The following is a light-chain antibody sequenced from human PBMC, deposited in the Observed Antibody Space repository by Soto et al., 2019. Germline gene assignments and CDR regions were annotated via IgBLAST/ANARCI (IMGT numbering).Light chain of an antibody. V-gene: IGLV2-8*01. CDR3: SSHGGNHNPYV. Sequence: QSALTQPPSASGSPGQSVAISCTGTSSDIGGYNFVSWYQQHPGKAPKLMIYEVTKRPSGVPERFSGSKSGNTATLIVSGLQAEDEADYYCSSHGGNHNPYVFGTGTKLTVL. CDR1: SSDIGGYNF. CDR2: EVT. J-gene: IGLJ1*01.